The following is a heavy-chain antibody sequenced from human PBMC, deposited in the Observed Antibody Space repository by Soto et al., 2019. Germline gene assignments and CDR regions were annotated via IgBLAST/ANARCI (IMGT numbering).Heavy chain of an antibody. J-gene: IGHJ4*02. V-gene: IGHV1-46*03. Sequence: ASVKVSCKASGYTFTSYYMHWVRQAPGQGLEWMGIINPSGGSTSYAQKFQGRVTMTRDTSTSTVYMELSSLRSEDTAVYYCTSGFGELLWPSLFAYWGQGTLVTVSS. CDR3: TSGFGELLWPSLFAY. D-gene: IGHD3-10*01. CDR2: INPSGGST. CDR1: GYTFTSYY.